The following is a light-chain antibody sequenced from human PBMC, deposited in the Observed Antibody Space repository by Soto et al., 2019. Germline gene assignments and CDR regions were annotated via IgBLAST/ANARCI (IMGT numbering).Light chain of an antibody. CDR3: QQYDNYDIT. J-gene: IGKJ5*01. CDR1: QDINKF. CDR2: DVS. V-gene: IGKV1-33*01. Sequence: DIQMTQSPSSLSASVGDTVTITCQASQDINKFLNWYQQKPGKAPKLLIYDVSNLETGVPSRFSGSGSETHFTLTINSLQPEDIATYYCQQYDNYDITFGQGTLLEV.